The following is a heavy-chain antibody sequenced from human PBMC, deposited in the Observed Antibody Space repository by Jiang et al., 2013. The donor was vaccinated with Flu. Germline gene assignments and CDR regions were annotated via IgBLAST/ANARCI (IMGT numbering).Heavy chain of an antibody. CDR3: ARGAFTMVRGVIFYYFDY. D-gene: IGHD3-10*01. CDR2: IYPGDSDT. V-gene: IGHV5-51*01. Sequence: GAEVKKPGESLKISCKGSGYSFTSYWIGWVRQMPGKGLEWMGIIYPGDSDTRYSPSFQGQVTISADKSISTAYLQWSSLKASDTAMYYCARGAFTMVRGVIFYYFDYWGQGTLVTVSS. J-gene: IGHJ4*02. CDR1: GYSFTSYW.